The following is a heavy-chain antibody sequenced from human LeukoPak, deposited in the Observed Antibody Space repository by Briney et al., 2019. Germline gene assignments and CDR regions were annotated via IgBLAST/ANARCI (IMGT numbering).Heavy chain of an antibody. CDR1: GYTFTDYY. J-gene: IGHJ4*02. CDR3: ARSSGWYPVDY. V-gene: IGHV1-2*02. CDR2: INPNSGYT. D-gene: IGHD6-19*01. Sequence: ASVKVSCKASGYTFTDYYTHWVRQAPGQGLEWMGWINPNSGYTNFAQNFQGRVSMTRDTSISTAYMDLISLRYDDTAVYYCARSSGWYPVDYWGQGTLVSVSS.